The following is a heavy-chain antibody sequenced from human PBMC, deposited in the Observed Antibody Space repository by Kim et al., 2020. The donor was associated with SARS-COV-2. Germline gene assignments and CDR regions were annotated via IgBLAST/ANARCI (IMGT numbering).Heavy chain of an antibody. CDR1: GYTFTSYD. J-gene: IGHJ5*02. D-gene: IGHD3-9*01. CDR2: MNPNSGNT. CDR3: AGAGRYFDWLRTTLHRNWFDP. Sequence: ASVKVSCKASGYTFTSYDINWVRQATGQGLEWMGWMNPNSGNTGYAQKFQGRVTMTRNTSISTAYMELSSLRSEDTAVYYCAGAGRYFDWLRTTLHRNWFDPWGQGTLVTVST. V-gene: IGHV1-8*01.